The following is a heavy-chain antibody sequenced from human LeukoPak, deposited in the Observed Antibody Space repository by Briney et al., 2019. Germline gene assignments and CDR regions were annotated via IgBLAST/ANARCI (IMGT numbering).Heavy chain of an antibody. D-gene: IGHD2-2*01. CDR2: IYHTGSA. Sequence: SETLSLTCSVSGYSFTSGHDWGWIRQPPGKGLEWIANIYHTGSAHYNPSLKSRVTISVDTSTNQFSLKLSSVTAADTAVYYCARYCTSTTCILRGFDYWGQGTLITVSS. CDR1: GYSFTSGHD. CDR3: ARYCTSTTCILRGFDY. V-gene: IGHV4-38-2*01. J-gene: IGHJ4*02.